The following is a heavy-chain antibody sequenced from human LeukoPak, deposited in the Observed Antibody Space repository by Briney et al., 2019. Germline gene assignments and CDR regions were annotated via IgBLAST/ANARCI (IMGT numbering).Heavy chain of an antibody. J-gene: IGHJ4*02. CDR1: GFTFSSYW. D-gene: IGHD6-13*01. Sequence: GGSLRLSCAASGFTFSSYWMHWVRQVPGKGLMWVSRIKTDGSSTSYADSVKGRFTISRDNAKNTLYLQMNSLRVEDTAVYYCARDFMYSISCAGCWGQGTPVTVSS. CDR2: IKTDGSST. CDR3: ARDFMYSISCAGC. V-gene: IGHV3-74*01.